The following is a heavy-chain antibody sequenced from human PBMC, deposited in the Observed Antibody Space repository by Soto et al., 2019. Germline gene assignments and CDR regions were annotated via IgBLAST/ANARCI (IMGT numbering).Heavy chain of an antibody. Sequence: GGSLRLSCAASGFTFSSYAMHWVRQARGKGLEWVAVISYDGSNKYYADSVKGRFTISRDNSKNTLYLQMNSLRAEDTAVYYCARPYSSGWYDGMDVWGQGTTVTVSS. D-gene: IGHD6-19*01. J-gene: IGHJ6*02. CDR2: ISYDGSNK. V-gene: IGHV3-30-3*01. CDR1: GFTFSSYA. CDR3: ARPYSSGWYDGMDV.